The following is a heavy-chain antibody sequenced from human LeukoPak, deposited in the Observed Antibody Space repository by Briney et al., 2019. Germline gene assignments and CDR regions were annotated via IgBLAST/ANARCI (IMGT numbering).Heavy chain of an antibody. J-gene: IGHJ5*02. CDR2: ISSSSSYI. CDR3: ARDRPVGPFDP. V-gene: IGHV3-21*01. D-gene: IGHD1-26*01. Sequence: GGSLRLSCAATGFTFSSYSMNWVRQAPGKGLEWVSSISSSSSYIYYADSVKGRFTISRDNAKNSLYLQMNSLRAEDTAVYYCARDRPVGPFDPWGQGTLVTVSS. CDR1: GFTFSSYS.